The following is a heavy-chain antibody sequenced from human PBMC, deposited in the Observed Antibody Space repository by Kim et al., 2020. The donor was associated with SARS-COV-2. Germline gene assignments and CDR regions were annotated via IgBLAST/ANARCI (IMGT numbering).Heavy chain of an antibody. V-gene: IGHV1-46*01. D-gene: IGHD2-2*01. Sequence: YAQKCQGRVTMARDTSTSTVYMELSSLRSEDTAVYYCASGPRSYQLPHDYWGQGTLVTVSS. J-gene: IGHJ4*02. CDR3: ASGPRSYQLPHDY.